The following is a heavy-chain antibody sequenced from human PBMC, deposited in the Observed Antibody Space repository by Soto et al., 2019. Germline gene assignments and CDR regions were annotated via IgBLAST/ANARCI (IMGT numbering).Heavy chain of an antibody. J-gene: IGHJ4*02. CDR3: ARASCGGSCYYDY. CDR2: IYYSGST. CDR1: GGSISSGGYY. Sequence: QVQLQESGPGLVKPSQTLSLTCTVSGGSISSGGYYWSWIRQHPGKGLEWIGYIYYSGSTYYNPSIKSRVXXSXDXXKNQFSLKLSSVTAADTAMYYCARASCGGSCYYDYWGQGTLVTVSS. V-gene: IGHV4-31*03. D-gene: IGHD2-15*01.